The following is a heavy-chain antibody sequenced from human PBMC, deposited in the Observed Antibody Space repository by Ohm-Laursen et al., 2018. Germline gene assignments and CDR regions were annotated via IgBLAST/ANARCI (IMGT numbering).Heavy chain of an antibody. Sequence: SLRLSCAASPLSFSGDSMNWVRQAPGKGLEWVSYINAQNSHIYYADSVRGRFTISRDNAKNSLYLQMNSLRAEDTAIYYCARDDGIYARRSGMDVWGQGTAVTVSS. J-gene: IGHJ6*02. V-gene: IGHV3-21*01. CDR3: ARDDGIYARRSGMDV. CDR1: PLSFSGDS. D-gene: IGHD2-8*01. CDR2: INAQNSHI.